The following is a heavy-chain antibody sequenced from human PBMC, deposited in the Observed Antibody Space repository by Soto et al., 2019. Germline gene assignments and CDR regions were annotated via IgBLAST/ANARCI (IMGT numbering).Heavy chain of an antibody. CDR1: GFTFSSYS. V-gene: IGHV3-21*01. CDR2: ISSSSSYI. Sequence: GGSLRLSCAASGFTFSSYSMNWVRQAPGKGLEWVSSISSSSSYIYYADSVKGRFTISRDNAKNSLYLQMNSLRAEDTAVYYCARVVSIAAPYHDYWGQGTLVTVSS. D-gene: IGHD6-13*01. J-gene: IGHJ4*02. CDR3: ARVVSIAAPYHDY.